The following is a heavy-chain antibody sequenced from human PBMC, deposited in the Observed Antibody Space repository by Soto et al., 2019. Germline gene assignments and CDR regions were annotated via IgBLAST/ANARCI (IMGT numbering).Heavy chain of an antibody. D-gene: IGHD6-19*01. J-gene: IGHJ4*02. CDR1: GGSISSSSYY. Sequence: SETLSLTCTVSGGSISSSSYYWGWIRQPPGKGLEWIGSIYYSGSTYYNPSLKSRVTISVDTSKNQFSLKLSSVTAADTAVYYCARHFRVQQWLVRGGYFDYWGQGTLVTVSS. CDR3: ARHFRVQQWLVRGGYFDY. V-gene: IGHV4-39*01. CDR2: IYYSGST.